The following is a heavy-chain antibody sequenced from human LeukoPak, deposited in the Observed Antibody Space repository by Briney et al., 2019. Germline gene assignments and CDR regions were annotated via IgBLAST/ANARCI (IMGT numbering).Heavy chain of an antibody. V-gene: IGHV1-2*02. J-gene: IGHJ4*02. CDR2: INPNNGGT. Sequence: GASVKVSCKASGYTFTAYYMHWVRQAPGQGLEGMGWINPNNGGTSYAKSFQSRVSMTRDTSISTAYMELSGLTSDDTAVYYCAREGYCASTNCHIDYWGQGTLVTVSS. D-gene: IGHD2-2*02. CDR1: GYTFTAYY. CDR3: AREGYCASTNCHIDY.